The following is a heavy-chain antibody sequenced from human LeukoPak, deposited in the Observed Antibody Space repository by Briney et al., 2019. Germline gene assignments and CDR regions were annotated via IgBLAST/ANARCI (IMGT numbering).Heavy chain of an antibody. CDR3: TSREYQLLSCDVSDAFDI. D-gene: IGHD2-2*01. CDR2: IRSKAYGGTI. V-gene: IGHV3-49*03. Sequence: GGSLRLSCTASGFTFGDYAMSGFRQAPGKGLEWVGFIRSKAYGGTIEYAASVKGRFTISRDYSKRIAYPQMHSLKTEDTAVYYCTSREYQLLSCDVSDAFDIWGQGTMGTVSS. CDR1: GFTFGDYA. J-gene: IGHJ3*02.